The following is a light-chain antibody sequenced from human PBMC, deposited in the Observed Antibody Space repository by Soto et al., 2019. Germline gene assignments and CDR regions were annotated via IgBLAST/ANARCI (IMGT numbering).Light chain of an antibody. CDR2: DAS. CDR1: QTISSW. Sequence: DIQMTQSPSTLSASVGDRVTISCRASQTISSWLAWYQQKPGKAPKRLIYDASSLESGVPARFSGSGSGTEFTLTISSLQTDYFATYYCQQYNNYPLTFGQGTKVEIK. CDR3: QQYNNYPLT. V-gene: IGKV1-5*01. J-gene: IGKJ1*01.